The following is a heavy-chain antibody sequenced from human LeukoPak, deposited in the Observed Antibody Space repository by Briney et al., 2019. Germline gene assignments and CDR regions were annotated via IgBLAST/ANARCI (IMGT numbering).Heavy chain of an antibody. D-gene: IGHD5/OR15-5a*01. J-gene: IGHJ4*02. Sequence: PSETLSLTCTVSGGSISSSSNYWGWIRQPPGQGLEWIGSIYYSGSTYYNPSLKSRVTISVDTSKNQFSLKLSSVTAADTAVYYCARLSTIAEDYWGQGTLVTVSS. V-gene: IGHV4-39*01. CDR2: IYYSGST. CDR1: GGSISSSSNY. CDR3: ARLSTIAEDY.